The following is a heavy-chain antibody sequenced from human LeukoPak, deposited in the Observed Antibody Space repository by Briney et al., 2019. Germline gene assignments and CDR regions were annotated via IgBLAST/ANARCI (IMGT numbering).Heavy chain of an antibody. J-gene: IGHJ4*02. CDR3: ATLSGYYRFYFDY. CDR1: GYTLTELS. D-gene: IGHD3-22*01. V-gene: IGHV1-24*01. CDR2: FDPEDGET. Sequence: ASVKVSCKVSGYTLTELSMHWVRQAPGKGLEWMGGFDPEDGETICAQKFQGRVTMTEDTSTDTAYMELSSLRSEDTAVYYCATLSGYYRFYFDYWGQGTLVTVSS.